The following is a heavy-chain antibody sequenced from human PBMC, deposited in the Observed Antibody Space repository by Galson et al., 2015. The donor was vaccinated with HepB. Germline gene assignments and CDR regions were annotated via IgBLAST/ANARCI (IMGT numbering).Heavy chain of an antibody. CDR3: ARTTGDFDY. J-gene: IGHJ4*02. V-gene: IGHV4-59*08. D-gene: IGHD1-1*01. CDR1: GGSISSYY. CDR2: IYYSGST. Sequence: ETLSLTCTVSGGSISSYYWSWIRQPPGKGLEWIGYIYYSGSTNYNPSLKSRVTISVDTSKNQLSLKLSSVTAADTAVYYCARTTGDFDYWGQGTLVTVSS.